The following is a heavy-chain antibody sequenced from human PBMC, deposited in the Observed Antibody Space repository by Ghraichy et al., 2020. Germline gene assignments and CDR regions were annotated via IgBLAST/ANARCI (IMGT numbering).Heavy chain of an antibody. V-gene: IGHV1-18*04. CDR1: GYPFTTYV. Sequence: ASVKVSCKASGYPFTTYVTSWVRQSPRQGLEWMGWISAYNGNTNYAQKLQGRVTMTTDTSTSTAYMELRSLRSDDTAVYYCARPIVVVPAARPRDYYYGMDVWGQGTTVTVSS. CDR2: ISAYNGNT. J-gene: IGHJ6*02. CDR3: ARPIVVVPAARPRDYYYGMDV. D-gene: IGHD2-2*01.